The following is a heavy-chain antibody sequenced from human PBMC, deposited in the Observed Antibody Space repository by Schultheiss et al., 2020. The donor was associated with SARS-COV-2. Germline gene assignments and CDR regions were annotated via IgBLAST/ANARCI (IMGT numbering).Heavy chain of an antibody. CDR3: ARVIIAPDAFDI. D-gene: IGHD3-10*01. Sequence: SETLSLTCTVSGGSFSGYYWSWIRQPPGKGLEWIGYIYYSGSTNYNPSLKSRVTISVDTSKNQFSLKLSSVTAADTAVYYCARVIIAPDAFDIWGQGTMVTVSS. V-gene: IGHV4-59*01. CDR2: IYYSGST. J-gene: IGHJ3*02. CDR1: GGSFSGYY.